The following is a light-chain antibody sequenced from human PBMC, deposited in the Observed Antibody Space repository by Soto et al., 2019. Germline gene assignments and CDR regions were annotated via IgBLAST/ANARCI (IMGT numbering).Light chain of an antibody. J-gene: IGLJ1*01. CDR3: AAWDGSLNVYV. CDR2: HNN. V-gene: IGLV1-44*01. CDR1: SSNIGGNP. Sequence: QSVLTQPPSASGTPGQRVTISCSGSSSNIGGNPVNWYQQLPGTAPKLLIYHNNQRPSGVPDRFSGSKSGTSASLAISGLQSEDEAEYYWAAWDGSLNVYVFGTGTKLTVL.